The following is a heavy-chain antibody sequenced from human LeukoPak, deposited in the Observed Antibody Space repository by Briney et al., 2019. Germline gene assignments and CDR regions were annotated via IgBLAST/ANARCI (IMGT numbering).Heavy chain of an antibody. CDR2: IYYSGST. CDR3: ARVGYCSGGSCYFTWDY. CDR1: GGSISSYY. V-gene: IGHV4-59*01. D-gene: IGHD2-15*01. J-gene: IGHJ4*02. Sequence: SETLSLTCTVSGGSISSYYWTWIRQPPGKGLEWIGCIYYSGSTNYNPSLQSRVTISVDTSKNQFSLKLSSVTAADTAVYYCARVGYCSGGSCYFTWDYWGQGTLVTVSS.